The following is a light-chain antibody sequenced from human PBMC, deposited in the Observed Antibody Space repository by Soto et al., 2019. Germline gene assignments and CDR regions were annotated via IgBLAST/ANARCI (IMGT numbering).Light chain of an antibody. CDR1: SSNIGSNY. Sequence: QSVLTQPPSASGTPVQRVTISCSGSSSNIGSNYVYWYQQLPGTAPKLLIYRNNQRPSGVPDRVSGSKSGTSASLAISGLRSEDEADYYCAAWDDSLSGVVFGGGTKLTVL. J-gene: IGLJ2*01. CDR2: RNN. CDR3: AAWDDSLSGVV. V-gene: IGLV1-47*01.